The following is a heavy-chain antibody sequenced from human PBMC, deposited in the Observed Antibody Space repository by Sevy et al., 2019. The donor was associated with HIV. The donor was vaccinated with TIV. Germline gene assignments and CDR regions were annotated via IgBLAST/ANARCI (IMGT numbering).Heavy chain of an antibody. D-gene: IGHD7-27*01. Sequence: GGSLRLSCAASGFTFSSYGMHWVRQAPGKGLEWVAVIWYDGSNKYYADSVKGRFTISRDNSKNTLYLQMNSLRAEDTTVDYCAGDGITGGAFDIWGQGTMVTVSS. CDR3: AGDGITGGAFDI. CDR2: IWYDGSNK. CDR1: GFTFSSYG. V-gene: IGHV3-33*08. J-gene: IGHJ3*02.